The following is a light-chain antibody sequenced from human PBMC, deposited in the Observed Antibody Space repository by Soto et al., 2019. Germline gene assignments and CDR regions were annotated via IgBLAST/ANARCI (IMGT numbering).Light chain of an antibody. V-gene: IGLV1-36*01. CDR1: SSNIGNNA. J-gene: IGLJ3*02. CDR3: ATWDDRLSGPV. Sequence: QSVLTQPPSVSEATRQRVTISCSGSSSNIGNNAVSWYQQLPGKAPKLLIYYDELLPSGVSDRFSGSKSGTSASLAISGLQSADEADYYCATWDDRLSGPVFGGGTKVTVL. CDR2: YDE.